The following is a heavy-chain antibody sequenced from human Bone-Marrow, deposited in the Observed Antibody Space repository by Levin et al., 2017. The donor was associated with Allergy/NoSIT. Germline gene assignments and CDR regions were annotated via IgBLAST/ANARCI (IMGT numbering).Heavy chain of an antibody. D-gene: IGHD3-10*01. J-gene: IGHJ6*03. CDR1: GDSVSSNSAA. V-gene: IGHV6-1*01. CDR2: TYYRSKWYN. CDR3: ARDVSRRGSITMVQGVIISVLSSISGRYYMDV. Sequence: SETLSLTCAISGDSVSSNSAAWTWIRQSPSRGLERLGRTYYRSKWYNDYAVSVKSRITINPDTSKNQFSLQLNSVTPEDTAVYYCARDVSRRGSITMVQGVIISVLSSISGRYYMDVWGKGTTVTVSS.